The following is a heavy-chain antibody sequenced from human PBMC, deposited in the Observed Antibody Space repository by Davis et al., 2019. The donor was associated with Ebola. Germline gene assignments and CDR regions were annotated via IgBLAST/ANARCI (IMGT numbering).Heavy chain of an antibody. J-gene: IGHJ4*02. Sequence: PGGSLRLSCTVSGASITNSNYYWGCVRQPPGKGLEWIAHIYHTGSAYYNPSIKSRVSMSVDTSKNQFSLKLNSVTAADTAVYYCVNDGGHGGDSDYWGQGILVTVSS. CDR3: VNDGGHGGDSDY. V-gene: IGHV4-39*07. D-gene: IGHD2-21*02. CDR2: IYHTGSA. CDR1: GASITNSNYY.